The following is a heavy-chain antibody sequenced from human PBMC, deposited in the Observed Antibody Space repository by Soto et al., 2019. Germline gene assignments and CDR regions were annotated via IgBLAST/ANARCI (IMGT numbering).Heavy chain of an antibody. CDR3: TRVGSSTREFDP. Sequence: SETLSLTCTVSGGSISSYFWNWIRQPPGKGLEWIGDIYYTGRTNYNPSLKSRVTMSVDTSKNQFSLNLYSVTAADTAVYYCTRVGSSTREFDPWGQGTLVTVS. CDR2: IYYTGRT. D-gene: IGHD2-2*01. V-gene: IGHV4-59*01. J-gene: IGHJ5*02. CDR1: GGSISSYF.